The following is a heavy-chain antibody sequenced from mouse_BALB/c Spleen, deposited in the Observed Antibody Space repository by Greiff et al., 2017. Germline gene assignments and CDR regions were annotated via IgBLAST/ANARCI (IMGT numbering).Heavy chain of an antibody. Sequence: QLQESGPELVKPGASVKMSCKASGYTFTSYVMHWVKQKPGQGLEWIGYINPYNDGTKYNEKFKGKATLTSDKSSSTAYMELSSLTSEDSAVYYCANGPTGGAMDYWGQGTSVTVAS. D-gene: IGHD1-1*01. CDR2: INPYNDGT. CDR3: ANGPTGGAMDY. J-gene: IGHJ4*01. V-gene: IGHV1-14*01. CDR1: GYTFTSYV.